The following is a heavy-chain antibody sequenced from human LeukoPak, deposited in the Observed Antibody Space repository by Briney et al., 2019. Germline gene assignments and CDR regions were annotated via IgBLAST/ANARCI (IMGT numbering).Heavy chain of an antibody. CDR3: VRDLPGVCYFDY. J-gene: IGHJ4*02. D-gene: IGHD2-8*01. V-gene: IGHV1-18*01. Sequence: ASVKVSCKASGYTFTSYGISWVRQAPGQGLEWMGWISAYNGNTNYAQKLQGRVTMTTDTSTSTAYMELRSLRSDDTAVYYCVRDLPGVCYFDYWGQGTLVTVSS. CDR1: GYTFTSYG. CDR2: ISAYNGNT.